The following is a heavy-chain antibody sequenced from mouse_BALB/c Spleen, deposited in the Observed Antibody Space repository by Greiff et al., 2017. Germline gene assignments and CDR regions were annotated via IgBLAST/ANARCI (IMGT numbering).Heavy chain of an antibody. Sequence: VQLQQSGPELVKPGASVKMSCKASGYTFTSYVMHWVKQKPGQGLEWIGYINPNNGGTIYNQKFKGKATLTVDKSSSTAYMELRSLTSEDTAVYYCARVESMITTAWFAYWGQGTLVTVSA. V-gene: IGHV1-14*01. J-gene: IGHJ3*01. CDR2: INPNNGGT. CDR1: GYTFTSYV. CDR3: ARVESMITTAWFAY. D-gene: IGHD2-4*01.